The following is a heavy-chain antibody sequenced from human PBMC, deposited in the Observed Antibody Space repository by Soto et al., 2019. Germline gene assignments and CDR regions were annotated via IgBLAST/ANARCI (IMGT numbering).Heavy chain of an antibody. CDR1: RDTFNKYA. J-gene: IGHJ6*02. D-gene: IGHD2-21*02. CDR2: IIPIFSSR. V-gene: IGHV1-69*01. CDR3: ARGETDLGV. Sequence: QVQLVQSGAEVKKPGSSVKVSCKTSRDTFNKYAFNWVRQAPGQGLEWMGWIIPIFSSRNYAEKTQGRVTITADDSTSTAYMELRSLRFEDTAVYYCARGETDLGVWGQGTTVTVSS.